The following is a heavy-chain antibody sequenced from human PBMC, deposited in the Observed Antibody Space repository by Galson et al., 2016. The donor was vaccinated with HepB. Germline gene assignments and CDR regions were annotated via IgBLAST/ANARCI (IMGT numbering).Heavy chain of an antibody. CDR1: GFTFSSYW. Sequence: SLRLSCAASGFTFSSYWMSWVRQAPGKRLECVANIKQDGSEQYYVDSVKGQFTISRDNAKKSLYLQMNSLRAEDTAVYYCARRRGSGSHDYWGQGTLVTVSS. D-gene: IGHD3-10*01. CDR2: IKQDGSEQ. V-gene: IGHV3-7*05. J-gene: IGHJ4*02. CDR3: ARRRGSGSHDY.